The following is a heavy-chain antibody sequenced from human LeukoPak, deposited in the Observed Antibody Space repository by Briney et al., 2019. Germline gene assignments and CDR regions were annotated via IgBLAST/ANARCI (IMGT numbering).Heavy chain of an antibody. CDR1: GFTFSSYG. J-gene: IGHJ4*02. V-gene: IGHV3-30*03. D-gene: IGHD6-19*01. Sequence: GGALRLSCAASGFTFSSYGMHWVRQAPGKGLEWVAVISYDGSNKYYADSVKGRFTISRDNSKNTLYLQMNSLRAEDTAVYYCARTRPGIAVAGIFYWGQGTLVTVSS. CDR2: ISYDGSNK. CDR3: ARTRPGIAVAGIFY.